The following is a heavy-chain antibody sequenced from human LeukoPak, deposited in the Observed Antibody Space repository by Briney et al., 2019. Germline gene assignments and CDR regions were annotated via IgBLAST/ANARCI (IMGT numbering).Heavy chain of an antibody. CDR1: GFTFSSYE. D-gene: IGHD1-26*01. CDR2: ICSSGGTI. CDR3: AREGRSFFFEY. Sequence: GGSLRLSCAASGFTFSSYEMNWVRQAPGKGLEWVSYICSSGGTIYYADSVKGRFSISRDNAKNSLYLQMDSLRAEDTAVYYCAREGRSFFFEYWGQGILVTVST. J-gene: IGHJ4*02. V-gene: IGHV3-48*03.